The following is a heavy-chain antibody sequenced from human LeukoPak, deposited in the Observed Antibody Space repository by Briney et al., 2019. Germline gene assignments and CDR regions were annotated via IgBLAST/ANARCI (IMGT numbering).Heavy chain of an antibody. CDR3: VKDADLDY. Sequence: PGGSLRLSCAASGFTFSSYGMHWVRQAPGKGLEWVAVISYDGSNKYYADSVKGRFTISRDNSKNTLYLQMNSLRAEDTAVYYCVKDADLDYCGQGTLVTVSS. CDR2: ISYDGSNK. CDR1: GFTFSSYG. J-gene: IGHJ4*02. V-gene: IGHV3-30*18.